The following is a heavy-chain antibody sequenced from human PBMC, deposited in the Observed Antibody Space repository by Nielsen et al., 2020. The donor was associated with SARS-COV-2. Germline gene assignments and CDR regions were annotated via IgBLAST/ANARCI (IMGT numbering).Heavy chain of an antibody. V-gene: IGHV3-9*01. J-gene: IGHJ2*01. CDR3: ARDPTTGTHWYFDL. CDR1: GFTFDDYA. D-gene: IGHD1-1*01. Sequence: GGSLRLSCAASGFTFDDYAMHWVRQAPGKGLEWVSGISWNSGSIGYADSVMGRFTISRDNAKNSLYLQMNSLRAEDTAVYYCARDPTTGTHWYFDLWGRGTLVTVSS. CDR2: ISWNSGSI.